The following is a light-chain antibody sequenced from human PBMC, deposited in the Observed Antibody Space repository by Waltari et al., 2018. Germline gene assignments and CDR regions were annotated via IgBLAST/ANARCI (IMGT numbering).Light chain of an antibody. CDR3: QTGGHGTWV. Sequence: QLVLTQSPSASPSLGAPVNLPCTLSSGHSSNVIAWLQHQPEKGPRYLMKVNSDGSHSKGDEIPDRFSGSSSGAERYLTISSVQPEDEADYYCQTGGHGTWVFGGGTKLTVL. CDR2: VNSDGSH. CDR1: SGHSSNV. J-gene: IGLJ3*02. V-gene: IGLV4-69*01.